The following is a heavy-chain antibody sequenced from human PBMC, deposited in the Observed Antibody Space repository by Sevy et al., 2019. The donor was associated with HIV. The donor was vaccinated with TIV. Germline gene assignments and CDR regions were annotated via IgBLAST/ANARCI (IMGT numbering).Heavy chain of an antibody. CDR2: ISGSGGST. J-gene: IGHJ4*02. CDR3: TKAEARFGDFDY. V-gene: IGHV3-23*01. D-gene: IGHD2-15*01. Sequence: GGSLRLSCAASGFTFSSYAMSWVRQAPGKGLEWVSTISGSGGSTYYADSVKDRFTISRDNSKNTLFLQMNSLRAEDTAVYYCTKAEARFGDFDYWGQGTLVTVSS. CDR1: GFTFSSYA.